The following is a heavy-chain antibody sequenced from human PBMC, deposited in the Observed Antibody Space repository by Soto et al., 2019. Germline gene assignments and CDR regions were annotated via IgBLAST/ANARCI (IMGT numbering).Heavy chain of an antibody. V-gene: IGHV4-4*07. D-gene: IGHD3-3*01. CDR1: GGSISNYF. CDR2: IDNSGST. CDR3: ARGGQDFWSGPFDY. Sequence: SETLSLTCTVSGGSISNYFCNWIRQPAGKGLEWIGRIDNSGSTNYNPSLRSRITMSADTSRNQFSLKLNSVTAADTAVYYCARGGQDFWSGPFDYWGQGALVTVS. J-gene: IGHJ4*02.